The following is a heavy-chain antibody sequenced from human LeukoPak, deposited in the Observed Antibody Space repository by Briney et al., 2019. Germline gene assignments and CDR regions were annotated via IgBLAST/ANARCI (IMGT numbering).Heavy chain of an antibody. V-gene: IGHV1-2*02. CDR2: INPNSGGT. CDR1: GYTFTGYY. D-gene: IGHD6-13*01. Sequence: ASVKVSCKASGYTFTGYYMHWVRQAPGQGLEWMGWINPNSGGTNYAQKFQGRVTMTRDTSISTAYMELSRLRSDDTAVYYCARAVLDSSSSLLYWYFDLWGRGTLVTVSS. J-gene: IGHJ2*01. CDR3: ARAVLDSSSSLLYWYFDL.